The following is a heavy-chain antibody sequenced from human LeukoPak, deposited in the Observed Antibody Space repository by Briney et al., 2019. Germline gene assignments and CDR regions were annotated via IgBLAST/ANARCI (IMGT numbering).Heavy chain of an antibody. J-gene: IGHJ4*02. V-gene: IGHV4-59*01. CDR3: ARLDISTTWYAFDY. D-gene: IGHD5-12*01. CDR2: IYYSGST. CDR1: GVSISGYY. Sequence: SETLSLTCTVSGVSISGYYWSWIRQSPGKGLEWIGYIYYSGSTNYNPSLKSRVTISVDTSKNQFSLKLSSVTAADTAVYYCARLDISTTWYAFDYWGEGTLVTVSS.